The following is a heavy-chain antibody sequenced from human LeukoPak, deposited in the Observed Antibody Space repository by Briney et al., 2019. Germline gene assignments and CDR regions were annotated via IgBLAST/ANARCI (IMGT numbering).Heavy chain of an antibody. CDR3: ARDDGGLFDY. Sequence: GWSLRLSCAASGFTFDDYGMSWVRQAPGKGLEWVSGISWNGGSTGYADSVKGRFTISRDNAKNSLYLQLNSLRGEDTALYYCARDDGGLFDYWGQGTLVTVSS. D-gene: IGHD3-10*01. CDR1: GFTFDDYG. V-gene: IGHV3-20*04. CDR2: ISWNGGST. J-gene: IGHJ4*02.